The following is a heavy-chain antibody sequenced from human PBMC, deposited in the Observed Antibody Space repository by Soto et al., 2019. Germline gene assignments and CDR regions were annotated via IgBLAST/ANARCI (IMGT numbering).Heavy chain of an antibody. CDR1: GYTFPSYG. Sequence: QVQLIQSGAEVKKPGASVKVACKPSGYTFPSYGITWVRQAPGQGLEWVGWIDVDRGTTNYAQKFHGRVTMTADTPTTTVYMELRSPRSDDTAVYYCGRGDYGDYWGQGTLVIVSS. J-gene: IGHJ4*02. V-gene: IGHV1-18*01. CDR3: GRGDYGDY. CDR2: IDVDRGTT.